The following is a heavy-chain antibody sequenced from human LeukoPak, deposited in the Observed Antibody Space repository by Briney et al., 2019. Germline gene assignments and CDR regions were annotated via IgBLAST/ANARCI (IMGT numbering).Heavy chain of an antibody. J-gene: IGHJ6*02. CDR1: GGSISSGGYY. V-gene: IGHV4-31*03. CDR3: ARGEVAARYYYYGMDV. CDR2: IYYSGST. D-gene: IGHD5-12*01. Sequence: SQTLSLTCTVSGGSISSGGYYWRWIRQHPGKGLEWIGYIYYSGSTYYNPSLKSRVTISVDTSKNQFSLKLSSVTAADTAVYYCARGEVAARYYYYGMDVWGQGTTVTVSS.